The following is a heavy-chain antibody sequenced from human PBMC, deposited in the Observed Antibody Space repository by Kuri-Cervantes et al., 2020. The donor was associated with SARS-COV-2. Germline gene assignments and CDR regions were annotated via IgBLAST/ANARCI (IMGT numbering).Heavy chain of an antibody. CDR1: GSTISSYS. Sequence: GGSPRPSCAASGSTISSYSVNWVRQAPRKGLEWVSSIDSSSRYIYYGESVKGRFTLSRDNAKNMLFLQMNSLRAEDTAVYYCVRDGDHWNFDYWGQGTLVTVSS. V-gene: IGHV3-21*01. J-gene: IGHJ4*02. D-gene: IGHD1-1*01. CDR3: VRDGDHWNFDY. CDR2: IDSSSRYI.